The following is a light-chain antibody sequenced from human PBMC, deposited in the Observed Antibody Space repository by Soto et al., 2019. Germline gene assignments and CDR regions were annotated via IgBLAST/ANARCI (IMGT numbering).Light chain of an antibody. J-gene: IGLJ2*01. CDR3: QTWGTGIVI. Sequence: QTVVTQEPSFSVSPGRTVTLTCGLSSGSVSTSYYPSWYQQTPGQAPRTLIYSTNTRSSGVPDRFSGSSSGAERYLTISSLQSEDEADYYCQTWGTGIVIFGGGTKLTVL. V-gene: IGLV8-61*01. CDR1: SGSVSTSYY. CDR2: STN.